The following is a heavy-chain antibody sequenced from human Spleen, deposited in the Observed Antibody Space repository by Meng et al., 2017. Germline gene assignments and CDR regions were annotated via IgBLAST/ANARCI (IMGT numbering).Heavy chain of an antibody. J-gene: IGHJ4*02. CDR3: ARRIAVAGHLDY. Sequence: SVKVSCKAPGVIFSKSVIGWVRQAPGQGLEWMGGFNGVFGTTNYAQKFQGRATITTDDSTNTVYMELSRLTSEDKAVYYCARRIAVAGHLDYWGQGTLVTVSS. CDR2: FNGVFGTT. V-gene: IGHV1-69*05. CDR1: GVIFSKSV. D-gene: IGHD6-19*01.